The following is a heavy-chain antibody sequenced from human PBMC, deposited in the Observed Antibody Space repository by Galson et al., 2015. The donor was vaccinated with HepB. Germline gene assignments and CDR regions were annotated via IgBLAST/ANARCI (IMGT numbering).Heavy chain of an antibody. J-gene: IGHJ6*02. CDR1: GFSFSSYN. CDR2: ISGSSSSI. D-gene: IGHD3-10*01. Sequence: SLRLSCAASGFSFSSYNMNWVRQAPGKGLEWVPYISGSSSSISYADSVKGRFTISRDNAKNSLWLQMNSLRAEDTAVYYCARDRGGSGTYLSNYYDMDVWGQGTTVTVSS. CDR3: ARDRGGSGTYLSNYYDMDV. V-gene: IGHV3-48*04.